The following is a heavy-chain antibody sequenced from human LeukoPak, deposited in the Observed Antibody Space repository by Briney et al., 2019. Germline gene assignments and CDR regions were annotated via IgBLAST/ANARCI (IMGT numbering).Heavy chain of an antibody. J-gene: IGHJ5*02. CDR2: TNWNGDSI. V-gene: IGHV3-20*01. CDR3: ARGRGDANGHNWFDP. D-gene: IGHD3-10*01. Sequence: GGSLRLSCAASGFTFSSYAMSWVRQAPGKGLEWVSGTNWNGDSIGYADSVKGRFTISRDNANNSLYLQMDSLRAEDTALYHCARGRGDANGHNWFDPWGQGTLVTVSS. CDR1: GFTFSSYA.